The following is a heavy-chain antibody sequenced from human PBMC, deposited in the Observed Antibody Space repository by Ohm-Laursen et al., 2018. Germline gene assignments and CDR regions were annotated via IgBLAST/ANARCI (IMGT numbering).Heavy chain of an antibody. CDR2: IKQDGGQQ. J-gene: IGHJ4*02. V-gene: IGHV3-7*01. Sequence: SLRLSCAASGFTFSSYWMSWVRQAPGKGLEWVANIKQDGGQQYYVDSVKGRFTISRDNAKNSLYLQMNSLRAEDTAVYYCAGDGLPYGEDFDHWGQGTLVTVSS. D-gene: IGHD3-10*01. CDR3: AGDGLPYGEDFDH. CDR1: GFTFSSYW.